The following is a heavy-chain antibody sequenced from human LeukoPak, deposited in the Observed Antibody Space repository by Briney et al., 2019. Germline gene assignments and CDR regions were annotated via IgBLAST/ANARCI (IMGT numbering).Heavy chain of an antibody. V-gene: IGHV3-48*03. J-gene: IGHJ6*03. Sequence: GGSLRLSCAASGFTFSTYDMNWVRQAPGKGLEWVSFISNSGSTMYYADSVKGRFTISRDNAKNSLYLQMNSLRAEDTAVYYCARVLRYCSGGNCYSGGLGYMDVWGKGTTVTISS. CDR2: ISNSGSTM. CDR1: GFTFSTYD. D-gene: IGHD2-15*01. CDR3: ARVLRYCSGGNCYSGGLGYMDV.